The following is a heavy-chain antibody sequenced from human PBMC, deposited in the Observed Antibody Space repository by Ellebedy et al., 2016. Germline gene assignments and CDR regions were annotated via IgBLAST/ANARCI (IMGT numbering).Heavy chain of an antibody. CDR1: GYTFTGYY. D-gene: IGHD3-10*01. Sequence: ASVKVSCXASGYTFTGYYMHWVRQAPGQGLEWMGWINPNSGGTNYAQKFQGWVTMTRDTSISTAYMELSRLRSDDTAVYYCARDPRVVRGVIDYYYGMDVWGQGTTVTVSS. V-gene: IGHV1-2*04. J-gene: IGHJ6*02. CDR3: ARDPRVVRGVIDYYYGMDV. CDR2: INPNSGGT.